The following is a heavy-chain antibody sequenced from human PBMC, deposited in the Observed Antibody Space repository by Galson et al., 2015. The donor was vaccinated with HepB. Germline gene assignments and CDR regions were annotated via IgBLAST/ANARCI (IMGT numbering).Heavy chain of an antibody. J-gene: IGHJ5*02. D-gene: IGHD6-13*01. CDR3: ARRQQLVLDTWFDP. CDR1: GGSISSSRYS. CDR2: IYNSGST. V-gene: IGHV4-39*01. Sequence: SETLSLTCTVSGGSISSSRYSWGWIRQPPGKELEWIGDIYNSGSTYYNPSLKSRVTISLVTSNNQLSLNLSSVTASDTAVYYCARRQQLVLDTWFDPWGQGTLVTVSS.